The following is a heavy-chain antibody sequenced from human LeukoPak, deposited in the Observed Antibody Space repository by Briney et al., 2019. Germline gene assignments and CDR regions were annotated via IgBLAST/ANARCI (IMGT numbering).Heavy chain of an antibody. CDR3: ASTPRTVTTGYYYYYMDV. Sequence: GGSLRLSCAASGFTFSSYAMNWVRQAPGKGLEWVSAISGRDGSTYYADSVKGRFTISRDNSKNTLYLQMNSLRAEDTTVYYCASTPRTVTTGYYYYYMDVWGKGTTVTVSS. CDR1: GFTFSSYA. D-gene: IGHD4-17*01. CDR2: ISGRDGST. J-gene: IGHJ6*03. V-gene: IGHV3-23*01.